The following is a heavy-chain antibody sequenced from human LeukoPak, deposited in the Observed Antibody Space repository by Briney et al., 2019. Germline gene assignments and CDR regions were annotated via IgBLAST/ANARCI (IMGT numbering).Heavy chain of an antibody. CDR1: GFTFNTYT. D-gene: IGHD1-26*01. CDR3: AKGGKWDVTPFDY. J-gene: IGHJ4*02. V-gene: IGHV3-23*01. Sequence: GGSLRLSCAVSGFTFNTYTMNWVRQAPGKGLEWVSTISGGGGSTYYADSVKGRFTISRDNSKNTLYLQVNSLRAEDTAVYYCAKGGKWDVTPFDYWGQGTLVTVSS. CDR2: ISGGGGST.